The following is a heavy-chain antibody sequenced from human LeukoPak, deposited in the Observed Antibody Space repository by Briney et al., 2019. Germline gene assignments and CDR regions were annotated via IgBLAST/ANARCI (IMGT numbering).Heavy chain of an antibody. CDR2: IKQDGSEK. D-gene: IGHD4-17*01. CDR3: ARVYGDYGGALDM. V-gene: IGHV3-7*01. J-gene: IGHJ3*02. CDR1: GFTFSSYW. Sequence: PGGSLRLSCAASGFTFSSYWMSWVRQAPGKGLEWVANIKQDGSEKYYVDSVKGRFTISRDNAKNSLYLQMNSLRAEETAVYYCARVYGDYGGALDMWGQGTMVTVSS.